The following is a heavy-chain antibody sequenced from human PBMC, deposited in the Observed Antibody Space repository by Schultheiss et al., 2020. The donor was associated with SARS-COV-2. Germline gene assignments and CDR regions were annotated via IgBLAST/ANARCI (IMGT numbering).Heavy chain of an antibody. CDR1: GYTFTSYG. D-gene: IGHD4-17*01. Sequence: ASVKVSCKASGYTFTSYGISWVRQAPGQGLEWMGWISAYNGNTNYAQKLQGRVTMTTDTSTSTAYMELRSLRSDDTAVYYCARGPVTTEIDYYYYGMDVWGQGTTVTVSS. CDR2: ISAYNGNT. J-gene: IGHJ6*02. CDR3: ARGPVTTEIDYYYYGMDV. V-gene: IGHV1-18*01.